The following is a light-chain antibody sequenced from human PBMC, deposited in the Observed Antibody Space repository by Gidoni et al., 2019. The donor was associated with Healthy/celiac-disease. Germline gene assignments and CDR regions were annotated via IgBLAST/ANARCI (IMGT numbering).Light chain of an antibody. CDR2: DAS. Sequence: EILFTQSPATLSLSPGERATLSCRASQSINNYLAWYQQKPGQAPRLLIYDASNRATGIPARFSGSGSGTDFTLTISSLQPEDFAVYYCQHRSRWPFTFGPGTTVDIK. CDR1: QSINNY. V-gene: IGKV3-11*01. CDR3: QHRSRWPFT. J-gene: IGKJ3*01.